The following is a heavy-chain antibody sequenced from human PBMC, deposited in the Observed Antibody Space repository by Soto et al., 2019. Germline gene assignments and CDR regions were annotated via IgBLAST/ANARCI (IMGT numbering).Heavy chain of an antibody. CDR2: ISSNGVGT. Sequence: EVQLAESGGGLAQPGGSLRLSCAASGFTLSGYAMDWVRQAPGKGLEYVSGISSNGVGTYYANSVQGRFTISRDNSKNTVYLPMGSLRPEDMAVYYCARRARPDFYYMDVWGTGTTVTVSS. V-gene: IGHV3-64*01. D-gene: IGHD6-6*01. CDR3: ARRARPDFYYMDV. J-gene: IGHJ6*03. CDR1: GFTLSGYA.